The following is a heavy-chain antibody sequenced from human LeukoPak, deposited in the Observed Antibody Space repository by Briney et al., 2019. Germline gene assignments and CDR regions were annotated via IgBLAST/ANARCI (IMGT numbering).Heavy chain of an antibody. V-gene: IGHV3-30*04. CDR1: GFTFSSYA. CDR2: ISYDGSNK. Sequence: PGGSLRLSCAASGFTFSSYAMHWVRQAPGKGLEWVAVISYDGSNKYYADSVKGRFTISRDNSKNTLYLQMNSLRAEDKAVYYCAREIIVVVPAAMSYFDYWGQGTLVTVSS. CDR3: AREIIVVVPAAMSYFDY. J-gene: IGHJ4*02. D-gene: IGHD2-2*01.